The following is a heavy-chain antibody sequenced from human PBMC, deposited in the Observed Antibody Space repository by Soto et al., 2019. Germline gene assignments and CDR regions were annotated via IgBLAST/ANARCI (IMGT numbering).Heavy chain of an antibody. CDR3: AIARVVYESLDL. CDR1: GFTFSNNA. Sequence: GGSLRLSCVGSGFTFSNNAMHWVRQAPGKGLEWVASISYDASEIFYADSVKGRFTISRDNPKNTLCLHMNSPRADDTAVYYCAIARVVYESLDLWGQGTMVTVSS. D-gene: IGHD2-8*02. J-gene: IGHJ4*01. CDR2: ISYDASEI. V-gene: IGHV3-30*03.